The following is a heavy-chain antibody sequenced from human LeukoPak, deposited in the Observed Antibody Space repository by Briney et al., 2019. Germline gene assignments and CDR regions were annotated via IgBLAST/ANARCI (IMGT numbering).Heavy chain of an antibody. Sequence: ASVKVSCKASGYTFTSYGISWVRQAPGQGLEWMGVINPSGHTANYAQRLQGRVTMTRDTPTSTVYMELSSLRSDDTATYYCVRDNSIADRGWWFDPWGQGTLVTVSS. CDR3: VRDNSIADRGWWFDP. CDR2: INPSGHTA. J-gene: IGHJ5*02. CDR1: GYTFTSYG. D-gene: IGHD4-23*01. V-gene: IGHV1-46*01.